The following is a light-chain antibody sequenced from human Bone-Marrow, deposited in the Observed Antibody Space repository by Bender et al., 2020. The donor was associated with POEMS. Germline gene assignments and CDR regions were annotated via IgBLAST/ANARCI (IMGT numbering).Light chain of an antibody. V-gene: IGLV2-8*01. Sequence: QSALTQPPSASGSPGQSVTISCTGTSSDVGAHNYVSWYQQHPGKAPKLIIYEVTKRPSGVPDRFSGSKSGNTASLTVSGLQAEDEADYYCAVWDDSLNGWVFGGGTKLTVL. CDR3: AVWDDSLNGWV. J-gene: IGLJ3*02. CDR1: SSDVGAHNY. CDR2: EVT.